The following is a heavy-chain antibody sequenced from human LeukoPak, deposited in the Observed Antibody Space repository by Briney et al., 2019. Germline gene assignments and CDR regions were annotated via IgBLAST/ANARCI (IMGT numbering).Heavy chain of an antibody. CDR1: GFTFSSYS. CDR3: ARMGPGVGSYFDF. V-gene: IGHV3-21*01. J-gene: IGHJ4*02. CDR2: ISSTSTYT. Sequence: GGSLRLSCTASGFTFSSYSMNWVRQAPGKGLEWVSSISSTSTYTYYADSVKGRFTISRDNAENSLYLQMTSLRAEDTAVYYCARMGPGVGSYFDFWGQGPLVTVSS. D-gene: IGHD7-27*01.